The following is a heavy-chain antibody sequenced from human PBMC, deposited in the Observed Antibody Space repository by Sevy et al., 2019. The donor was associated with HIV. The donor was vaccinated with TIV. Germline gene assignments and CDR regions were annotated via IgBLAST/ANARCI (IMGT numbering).Heavy chain of an antibody. D-gene: IGHD3-3*01. CDR2: IYYSGST. CDR3: ARSGVDDFWSGYPTGWFDP. CDR1: GGSISSSSYY. J-gene: IGHJ5*02. Sequence: SETLSLTCTVSGGSISSSSYYWGWIRQPPGKGLEWIGSIYYSGSTYYNPSLKSRVTISVDTSKNQFSLKLSSVTAADTAVYYCARSGVDDFWSGYPTGWFDPWGPGTLVTVSS. V-gene: IGHV4-39*01.